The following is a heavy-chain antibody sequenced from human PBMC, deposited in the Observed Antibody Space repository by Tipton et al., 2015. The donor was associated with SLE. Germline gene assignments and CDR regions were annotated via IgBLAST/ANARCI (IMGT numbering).Heavy chain of an antibody. Sequence: TLSLTCTVSGGSISSSSYYWGWIRQPPGKGLEWIGSIYYSGSTYYNPSPTSRVTISVDTSKYQFSLKLSSVTAADTAVYYCARELPRITGTGWFDPWGQGTLVTVSS. D-gene: IGHD1-20*01. J-gene: IGHJ5*02. CDR3: ARELPRITGTGWFDP. CDR2: IYYSGST. CDR1: GGSISSSSYY. V-gene: IGHV4-39*07.